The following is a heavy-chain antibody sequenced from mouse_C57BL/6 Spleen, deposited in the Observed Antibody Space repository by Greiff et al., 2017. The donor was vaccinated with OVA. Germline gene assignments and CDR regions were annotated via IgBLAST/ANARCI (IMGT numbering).Heavy chain of an antibody. V-gene: IGHV1-82*01. D-gene: IGHD4-1*01. CDR3: ARVGSGDYFDY. CDR1: GYAFSSSW. Sequence: QVQLQQSGPELVKPGASVKISCKASGYAFSSSWMNWVKQRPGKGLEWIGRIYPGDGDTNYNGKFKGKATLTADKSSSTAYMQLSSLTSEDSAVYFCARVGSGDYFDYWGQGTTLTVSS. CDR2: IYPGDGDT. J-gene: IGHJ2*01.